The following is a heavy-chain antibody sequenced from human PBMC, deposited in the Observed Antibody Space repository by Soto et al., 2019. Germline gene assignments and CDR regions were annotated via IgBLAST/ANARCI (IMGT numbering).Heavy chain of an antibody. D-gene: IGHD4-17*01. J-gene: IGHJ4*02. Sequence: QLQLQESGPGVVKPSQTLSLTCTVSGDSISIDDYYWSWIRQPPGKGLEWIGYISYSGTTSYNPSLKSRVLFSVDTSKKKFSLKLTSVTAADTAVYYCARSPDYSAYVFDCRGQGTLVTVSS. CDR2: ISYSGTT. CDR3: ARSPDYSAYVFDC. V-gene: IGHV4-30-4*01. CDR1: GDSISIDDYY.